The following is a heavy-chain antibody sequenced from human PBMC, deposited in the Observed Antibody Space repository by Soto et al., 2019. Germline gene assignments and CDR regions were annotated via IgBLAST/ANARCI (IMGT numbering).Heavy chain of an antibody. CDR1: GGSISSGGYY. J-gene: IGHJ5*02. Sequence: QVQLQESGPGLVKPSQTLSLTCTVSGGSISSGGYYWSWIRQHPGKGLEWIGYIYYSGSTYYNPSHKSRVTISVDTSKNQFSLKLSSVTAADTAVYYCAREGCSGGSCYEAGLWFDPWGQGTLVTVSS. CDR3: AREGCSGGSCYEAGLWFDP. CDR2: IYYSGST. D-gene: IGHD2-15*01. V-gene: IGHV4-31*03.